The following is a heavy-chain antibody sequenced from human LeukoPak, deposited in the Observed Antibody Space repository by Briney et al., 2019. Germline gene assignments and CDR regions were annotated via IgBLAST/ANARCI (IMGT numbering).Heavy chain of an antibody. J-gene: IGHJ4*02. Sequence: SETLSLTCTVSGGSISSYYWSWIRQPPGKGLEWIGYMSNSGSTDYNPSLKSQVTVSVDTSKNQFSLKLSSVTAADTAVYYCARSITGTRSKFDYWGQGTLVTVSS. CDR1: GGSISSYY. D-gene: IGHD1/OR15-1a*01. V-gene: IGHV4-4*08. CDR2: MSNSGST. CDR3: ARSITGTRSKFDY.